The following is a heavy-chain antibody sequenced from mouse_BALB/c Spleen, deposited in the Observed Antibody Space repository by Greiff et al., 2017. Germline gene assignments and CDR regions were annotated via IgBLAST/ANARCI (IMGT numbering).Heavy chain of an antibody. D-gene: IGHD1-1*01. CDR2: IYPYNGGT. V-gene: IGHV1S29*02. CDR1: GYTFTDYN. J-gene: IGHJ2*01. Sequence: LMESGPELVKPGASVKISCKASGYTFTDYNMHWVKQSHGKSLEWIGYIYPYNGGTGYNQKFKSKATLTVDNSSSTAYMELRSLTSEDSAVYYCARDYYGSSYYFDYWGQGTTLTVSS. CDR3: ARDYYGSSYYFDY.